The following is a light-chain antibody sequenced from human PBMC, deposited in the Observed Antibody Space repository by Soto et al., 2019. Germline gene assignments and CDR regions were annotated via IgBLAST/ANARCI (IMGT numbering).Light chain of an antibody. V-gene: IGKV3D-15*01. Sequence: EIVLTQSPATLSLSPGERATLSCRASQSVSNYLAWYQQKPGQAPRLLIYDASTRATGIPARFSGSGSGTEFTLTINSLQSEDFVVYYCQQYDNWPPTFGQGTRLEIK. J-gene: IGKJ5*01. CDR1: QSVSNY. CDR3: QQYDNWPPT. CDR2: DAS.